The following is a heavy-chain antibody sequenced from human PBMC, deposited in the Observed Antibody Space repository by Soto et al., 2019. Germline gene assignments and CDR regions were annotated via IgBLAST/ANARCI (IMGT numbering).Heavy chain of an antibody. CDR1: GYNFTSYG. D-gene: IGHD1-7*01. CDR3: ARALNWNYIPDY. CDR2: ISAYNGNT. J-gene: IGHJ4*02. Sequence: ADSVKLSWRGSGYNFTSYGISWVRQAPGQGLEWMGWISAYNGNTNYAQKLQGRVTMTTDTSTSTAYMELRSLRSDDTAVYYCARALNWNYIPDYWGQGTLVTVSS. V-gene: IGHV1-18*01.